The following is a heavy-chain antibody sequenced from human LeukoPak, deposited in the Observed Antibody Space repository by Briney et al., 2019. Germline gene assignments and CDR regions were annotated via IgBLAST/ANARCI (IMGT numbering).Heavy chain of an antibody. D-gene: IGHD4-23*01. V-gene: IGHV1-18*01. CDR2: ISAYNGNT. Sequence: ASVKVSCKASGYTFTSYGISWVRQAPGRGLEWMGWISAYNGNTNYAQKLQGRVTMTTDTSTSTAYMELRSPRSDDTAVYYCARDPGMVTTPYYYGMDVWGQGTTVTVSS. CDR1: GYTFTSYG. J-gene: IGHJ6*02. CDR3: ARDPGMVTTPYYYGMDV.